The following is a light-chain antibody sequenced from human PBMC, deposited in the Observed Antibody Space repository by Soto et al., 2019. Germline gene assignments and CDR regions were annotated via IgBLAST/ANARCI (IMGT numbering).Light chain of an antibody. V-gene: IGKV3-11*01. Sequence: IVLTQSPATLSLWPGETAILSCRGSQTISSYLSWYQHKPGQAPRLLIYDASKRAPGIPARFSGSGSGTDFTLTISSLEPEDFAVYYCQQRSTSITFGPGTRLEIE. CDR3: QQRSTSIT. CDR1: QTISSY. J-gene: IGKJ5*01. CDR2: DAS.